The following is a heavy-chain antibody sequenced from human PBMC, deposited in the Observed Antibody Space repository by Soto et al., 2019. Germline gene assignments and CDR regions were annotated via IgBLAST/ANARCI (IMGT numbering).Heavy chain of an antibody. CDR3: AAGSYTYDFWSGYSYYYYGMDV. V-gene: IGHV1-58*01. J-gene: IGHJ6*02. D-gene: IGHD3-3*01. CDR1: GFTFTSSA. CDR2: IVVGSGNT. Sequence: SVKVSCKASGFTFTSSAVQWVLQARGQRLEWIGWIVVGSGNTNYARKFQERVTITRDMSTSTAYMELSSLRSEDTAVYYCAAGSYTYDFWSGYSYYYYGMDVWGQGTTVTV.